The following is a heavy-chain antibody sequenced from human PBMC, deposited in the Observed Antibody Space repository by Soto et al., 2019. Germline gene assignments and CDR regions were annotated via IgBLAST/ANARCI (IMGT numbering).Heavy chain of an antibody. J-gene: IGHJ4*02. V-gene: IGHV4-34*01. CDR3: ARGEPGMITFETDYSPPYYFDY. Sequence: SETLSLTCAVYGGSFSGYYWSWIRQPPGKGLEWIGEINHSGSTNYNPSLKRRVTISVDTSKNQFSLKLSSVTAADTAVYYCARGEPGMITFETDYSPPYYFDYWGQGTLVTVSS. D-gene: IGHD3-16*01. CDR1: GGSFSGYY. CDR2: INHSGST.